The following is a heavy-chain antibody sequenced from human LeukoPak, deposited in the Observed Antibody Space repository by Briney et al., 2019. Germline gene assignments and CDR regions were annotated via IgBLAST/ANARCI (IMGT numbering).Heavy chain of an antibody. D-gene: IGHD3-3*01. CDR1: GFTFSSFA. CDR2: ISSSSRHI. CDR3: ARDRFDDAWYFDL. V-gene: IGHV3-21*01. Sequence: GGSLRLSCAASGFTFSSFAMSWVRQAPGKGLEWVSSISSSSRHINYADSLKGRFTISRDYGKNSLYLQMNSLRADDTAVYYCARDRFDDAWYFDLWGRGTLVTVSS. J-gene: IGHJ2*01.